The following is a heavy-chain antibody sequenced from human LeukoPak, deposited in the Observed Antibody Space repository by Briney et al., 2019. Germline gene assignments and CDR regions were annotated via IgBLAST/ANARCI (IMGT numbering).Heavy chain of an antibody. CDR1: GFTFSSYA. CDR3: ARDWGSFDY. Sequence: PGGSLRLSCAASGFTFSSYAMHWVRQAPGKGLEWVAVISYDGSNKCYADSVKGRFTISRDNSKNTLYLQMNSLRAEDTAVYYCARDWGSFDYWGQGTLVTVSS. V-gene: IGHV3-30-3*01. CDR2: ISYDGSNK. J-gene: IGHJ4*02. D-gene: IGHD3-16*01.